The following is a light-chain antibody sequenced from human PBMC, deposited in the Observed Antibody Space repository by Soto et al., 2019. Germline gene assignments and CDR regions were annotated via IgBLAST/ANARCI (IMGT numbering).Light chain of an antibody. CDR1: SSGVGSYNL. CDR3: CSYAGSSTYV. V-gene: IGLV2-23*02. Sequence: QSALAQPASVSGSPGQSITISCTGTSSGVGSYNLVSWYQQHPGKAPKLMIYEVSKRPSGVSNRFSGSKSGNTASLTISGLQAEDEADYYCCSYAGSSTYVFGTGDQGHRP. CDR2: EVS. J-gene: IGLJ1*01.